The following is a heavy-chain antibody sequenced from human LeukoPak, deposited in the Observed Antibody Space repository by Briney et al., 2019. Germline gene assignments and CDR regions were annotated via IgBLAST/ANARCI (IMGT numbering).Heavy chain of an antibody. CDR2: ISSGATYI. Sequence: GGSLRLSCAASGFALSDYAINWVRQAPGKGLEWVSSISSGATYIYYADSLRGRFTISRDSAMDSVSLQMDSLRAEDTAAYYCTRGRRFCGGDCHSWFDSWGQGTLVTVSS. V-gene: IGHV3-21*01. CDR3: TRGRRFCGGDCHSWFDS. D-gene: IGHD2-21*02. J-gene: IGHJ5*01. CDR1: GFALSDYA.